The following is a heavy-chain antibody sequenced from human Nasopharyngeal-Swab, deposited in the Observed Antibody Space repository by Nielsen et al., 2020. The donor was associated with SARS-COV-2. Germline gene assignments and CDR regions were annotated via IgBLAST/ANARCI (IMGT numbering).Heavy chain of an antibody. CDR2: IYPADSDS. D-gene: IGHD1-26*01. CDR1: GYIFTSYW. J-gene: IGHJ4*02. V-gene: IGHV5-51*01. Sequence: GGSLRLSCKGSGYIFTSYWIGWVRQMPGKGLEWMGIIYPADSDSRYSLSFRGQVSISVDKSISTAYLQWNTLKASDTAIYYCVRRAFSASYCYFDYWGPGTLVTVSS. CDR3: VRRAFSASYCYFDY.